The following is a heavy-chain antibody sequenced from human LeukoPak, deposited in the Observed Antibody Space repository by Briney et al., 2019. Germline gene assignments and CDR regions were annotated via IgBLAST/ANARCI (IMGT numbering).Heavy chain of an antibody. CDR1: GGSISSSSYY. CDR2: IYYSGST. V-gene: IGHV4-39*07. D-gene: IGHD3/OR15-3a*01. J-gene: IGHJ4*02. Sequence: SETLSLTCTVSGGSISSSSYYWGWIRQPPGKGLEWIGSIYYSGSTYYNPSLKSRVTISVDTSKNQFSLKLSSVTAADTAVYYCARAGPQDWVKYDYWGQGTLVTVSS. CDR3: ARAGPQDWVKYDY.